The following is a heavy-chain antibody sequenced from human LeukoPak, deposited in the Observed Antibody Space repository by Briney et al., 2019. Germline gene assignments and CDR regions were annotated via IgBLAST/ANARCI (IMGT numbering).Heavy chain of an antibody. V-gene: IGHV1-2*02. CDR3: ARHLHFDF. CDR1: GYTFTGYY. CDR2: LNPNTGGT. D-gene: IGHD3-3*02. Sequence: PGASVKVSCKASGYTFTGYYVHWVRQAPGQGLEWMGWLNPNTGGTSYAQRFQGRVTMTGDSSINTAYMELSSLRSDDTAIYYCARHLHFDFWGQGTLVAVS. J-gene: IGHJ4*02.